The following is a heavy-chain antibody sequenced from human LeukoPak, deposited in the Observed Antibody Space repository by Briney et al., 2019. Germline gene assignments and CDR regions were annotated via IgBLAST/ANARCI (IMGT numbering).Heavy chain of an antibody. CDR1: GFTLSSYW. Sequence: PGGCLRPSCAASGFTLSSYWTGWVRQAPGKGLEWVANIKQDGSEKNYVDSVKGRFTISRDNAKNSLYLQMNSLRAEDTAVYYCARVVDTAMVLDYWGQGTLVTVSS. D-gene: IGHD5-18*01. CDR2: IKQDGSEK. J-gene: IGHJ4*02. V-gene: IGHV3-7*01. CDR3: ARVVDTAMVLDY.